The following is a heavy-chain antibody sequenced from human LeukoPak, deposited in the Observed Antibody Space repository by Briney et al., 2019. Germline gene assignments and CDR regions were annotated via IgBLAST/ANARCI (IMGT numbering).Heavy chain of an antibody. CDR2: INSDGSST. J-gene: IGHJ4*02. Sequence: PGGSLRLSCAASGFTFSSYWMHWVRQAPGKGLVWVSRINSDGSSTSYADSVKGRFTISRDNANNTLYLQMNSLRAEDTAVYYCARDASGYSYGNFDYWGQGTLVTVSS. CDR1: GFTFSSYW. CDR3: ARDASGYSYGNFDY. D-gene: IGHD5-18*01. V-gene: IGHV3-74*01.